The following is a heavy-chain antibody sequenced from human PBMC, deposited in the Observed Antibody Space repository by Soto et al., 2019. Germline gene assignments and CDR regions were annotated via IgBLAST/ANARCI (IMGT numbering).Heavy chain of an antibody. D-gene: IGHD4-17*01. V-gene: IGHV4-39*01. CDR2: IYYSGST. Sequence: PSETLSLTCTVSGGSISSSSYYWGWIRQPPGKGLEWIGSIYYSGSTYYNPSLKSRVTISVDTSKNQFSLKLSSVTAADTAVYYCATKATVTREVDYWGQGTLVTVSS. CDR1: GGSISSSSYY. J-gene: IGHJ4*02. CDR3: ATKATVTREVDY.